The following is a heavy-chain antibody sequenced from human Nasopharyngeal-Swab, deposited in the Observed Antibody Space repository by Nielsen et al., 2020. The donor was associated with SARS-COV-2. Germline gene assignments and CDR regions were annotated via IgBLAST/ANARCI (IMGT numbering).Heavy chain of an antibody. CDR2: ISYGGST. Sequence: SETLSLTCTVSGDSINSHFWRWIRQPPGQGLDWIGYISYGGSTNYNPSLRSRVTISVDTSKSQFSLKLTSVTAADTAVYYCARVVAASITIFGVVVTAGGMDVWGQGTTVTVSS. CDR1: GDSINSHF. V-gene: IGHV4-59*11. J-gene: IGHJ6*02. CDR3: ARVVAASITIFGVVVTAGGMDV. D-gene: IGHD3-3*01.